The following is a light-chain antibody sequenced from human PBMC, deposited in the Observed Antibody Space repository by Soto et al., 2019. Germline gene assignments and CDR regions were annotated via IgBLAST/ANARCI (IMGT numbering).Light chain of an antibody. J-gene: IGKJ1*01. Sequence: DVVMTQSPDSLAVSLGERATINCKSSQSVLYTSNNKNFLAWYQQRPGQSPKLLLYWASARESGVPDRFSGSGSGTDFTLTISSLQAEDVAVYYCQQYHTTPWTFGQGTKVEV. V-gene: IGKV4-1*01. CDR2: WAS. CDR1: QSVLYTSNNKNF. CDR3: QQYHTTPWT.